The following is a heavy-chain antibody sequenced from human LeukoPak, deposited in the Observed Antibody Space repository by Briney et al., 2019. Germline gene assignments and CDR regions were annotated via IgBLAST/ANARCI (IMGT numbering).Heavy chain of an antibody. J-gene: IGHJ4*02. CDR2: IYYSGST. CDR3: ARLRITMVRGVIIHSFDY. Sequence: TSETLSLTCTVSGGSISSYYWSWIRQPPGEGLEWIGYIYYSGSTNYNPSLKSRVTISVDTSKNQFSLKLSSVTAADTAVYYCARLRITMVRGVIIHSFDYWGQGTLVTVSS. D-gene: IGHD3-10*01. V-gene: IGHV4-59*08. CDR1: GGSISSYY.